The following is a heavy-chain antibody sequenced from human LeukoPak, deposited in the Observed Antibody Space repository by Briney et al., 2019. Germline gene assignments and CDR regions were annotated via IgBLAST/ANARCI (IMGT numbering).Heavy chain of an antibody. Sequence: GGSLRLSCAASGFTFSSYWMHWVRQAPGKGLVWVSRINSAGSSTSYADSVKGRFTISRDDAKNTLYLQMNSLRAEDTAVYFCARDQYTNSGNWFDPWGQGTLVTVSS. CDR3: ARDQYTNSGNWFDP. J-gene: IGHJ5*02. D-gene: IGHD7-27*01. V-gene: IGHV3-74*01. CDR2: INSAGSST. CDR1: GFTFSSYW.